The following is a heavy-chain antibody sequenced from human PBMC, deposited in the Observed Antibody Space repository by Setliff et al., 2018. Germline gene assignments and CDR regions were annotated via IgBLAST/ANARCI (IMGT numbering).Heavy chain of an antibody. CDR1: GFTFRDYG. J-gene: IGHJ4*02. V-gene: IGHV3-20*04. Sequence: GSLRLSCAASGFTFRDYGMNWVRQAPGKGLEWVSGTNWNGDDISYADSVRGRFTISRDNARNSLHLQMNDVRREDAAIYFCVRGLSDRVNWFAFDYWGQGTLVTVSS. CDR3: VRGLSDRVNWFAFDY. D-gene: IGHD1-1*01. CDR2: TNWNGDDI.